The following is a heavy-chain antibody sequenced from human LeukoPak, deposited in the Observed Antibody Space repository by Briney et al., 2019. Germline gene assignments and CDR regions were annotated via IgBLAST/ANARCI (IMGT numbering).Heavy chain of an antibody. CDR2: IYYSGST. V-gene: IGHV4-59*01. CDR1: GGSISGYY. CDR3: ARQAYCSSSSCYPFDY. D-gene: IGHD2-2*01. J-gene: IGHJ4*02. Sequence: IPSETLSLTCTVSGGSISGYYWSWIRQPPGKGLEWIGYIYYSGSTNYNPSLKSRVSISVATSKNQFSLKLSSVTAADTAVYYCARQAYCSSSSCYPFDYWGRGTLVTVSS.